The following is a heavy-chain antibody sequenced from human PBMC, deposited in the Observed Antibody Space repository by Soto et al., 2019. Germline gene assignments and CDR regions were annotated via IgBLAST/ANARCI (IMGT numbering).Heavy chain of an antibody. J-gene: IGHJ5*02. Sequence: SQTLSLTCAISGDSVSSNSAAWNWIRQSPSRGLEWLGRTYYRSKWYNDYAVSVKSRITINPDTSKNQFSLQLNSVTPEDTAVYYCARDLNHYDFWSGLSSPQEYWFDPWGQGTLVTVSS. V-gene: IGHV6-1*01. D-gene: IGHD3-3*01. CDR3: ARDLNHYDFWSGLSSPQEYWFDP. CDR1: GDSVSSNSAA. CDR2: TYYRSKWYN.